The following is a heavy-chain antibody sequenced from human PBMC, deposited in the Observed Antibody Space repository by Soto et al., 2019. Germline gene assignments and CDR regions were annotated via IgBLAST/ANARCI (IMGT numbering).Heavy chain of an antibody. J-gene: IGHJ1*01. Sequence: QGQLVQSGAEVKKPGSSVKVSCKASGGTFSSYAISWVRQAPGQGLEWMGGIIPIFGTANYAQKFQGRVTITADESTSTAYMELSSLRSEDTAVYYCARRYCSGGSCSGYFQHWGQGTLVTVSS. CDR3: ARRYCSGGSCSGYFQH. D-gene: IGHD2-15*01. CDR1: GGTFSSYA. CDR2: IIPIFGTA. V-gene: IGHV1-69*01.